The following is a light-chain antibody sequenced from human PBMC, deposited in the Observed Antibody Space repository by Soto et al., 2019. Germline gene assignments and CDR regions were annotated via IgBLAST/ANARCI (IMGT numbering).Light chain of an antibody. CDR2: EVS. CDR1: SSDVGGYNY. J-gene: IGLJ2*01. Sequence: QSALTQPPSASGSPGQSVTISCTGTSSDVGGYNYVSWYQQHPGKAPKLMIYEVSKRPSGVPDRFSGSKSGNTASLTVSGLQAEDEADSYCSSYAGSNNLVFGGATKVTVL. CDR3: SSYAGSNNLV. V-gene: IGLV2-8*01.